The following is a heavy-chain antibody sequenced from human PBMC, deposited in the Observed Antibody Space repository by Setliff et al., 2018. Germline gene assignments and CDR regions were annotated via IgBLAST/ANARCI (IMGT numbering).Heavy chain of an antibody. J-gene: IGHJ4*02. Sequence: ASVKVSCKASGYTSTTNALHWVRQAPGQRLEWLGWIHAGSSNTIYSQKLQGRLTITRDTSATTAYMELNSLTSEDTAVYYCARMSTGGPYYDHWGQGTLVTVSS. CDR2: IHAGSSNT. CDR3: ARMSTGGPYYDH. D-gene: IGHD2-15*01. CDR1: GYTSTTNA. V-gene: IGHV1-3*01.